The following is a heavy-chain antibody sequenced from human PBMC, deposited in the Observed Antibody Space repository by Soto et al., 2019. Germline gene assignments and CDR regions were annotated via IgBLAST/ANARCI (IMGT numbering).Heavy chain of an antibody. V-gene: IGHV3-23*01. D-gene: IGHD6-13*01. J-gene: IGHJ6*02. CDR1: GFTFRSSP. CDR3: ARDKGSSSSWYPYYYYYGMDV. Sequence: GGSLRLSCAVSGFTFRSSPMSWVRRAPGKGLEWVSGINGGDDSKHYAESVRGRFTISRDNAKNTLYLQMNSLRAEDTAVYYCARDKGSSSSWYPYYYYYGMDVWGQGTTVTVSS. CDR2: INGGDDSK.